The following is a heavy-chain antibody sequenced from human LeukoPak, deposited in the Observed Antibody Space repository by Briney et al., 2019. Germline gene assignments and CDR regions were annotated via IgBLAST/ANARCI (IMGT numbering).Heavy chain of an antibody. CDR1: GYSFTNYW. J-gene: IGHJ3*01. D-gene: IGHD5-18*01. Sequence: GESPKIPCKGSGYSFTNYWIAWVRQMPGEGPEGIGLNILGDSDSRYGGSFQGQVTISADTTVSTAYLQWRSLKASDTAMYYCATGDTPMTWARTLGGGGFHDAFVLWGQGTMVTVSS. CDR3: ATGDTPMTWARTLGGGGFHDAFVL. CDR2: NILGDSDS. V-gene: IGHV5-51*01.